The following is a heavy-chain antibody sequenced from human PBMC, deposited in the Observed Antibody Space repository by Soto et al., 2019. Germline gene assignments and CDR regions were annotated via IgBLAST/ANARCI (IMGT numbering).Heavy chain of an antibody. CDR2: IWYDGSKT. V-gene: IGHV3-33*01. CDR3: AIDKWDRGAKYRDY. CDR1: GFTFSGYG. J-gene: IGHJ4*02. D-gene: IGHD1-26*01. Sequence: QVHLVESGGGVVQPGRSLRLSCAPSGFTFSGYGMHWVRQAPGKGLEWVADIWYDGSKTYYADSVKGRFTISRDNSRNTLHLQMNSLRAGDTAVYYCAIDKWDRGAKYRDYCGQGTLVTVAS.